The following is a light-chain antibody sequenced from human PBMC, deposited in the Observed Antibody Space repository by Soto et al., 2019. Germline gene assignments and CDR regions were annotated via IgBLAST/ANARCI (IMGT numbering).Light chain of an antibody. CDR3: QQYGSSPPFT. V-gene: IGKV3-20*01. CDR1: QSVNSNY. J-gene: IGKJ3*01. Sequence: EIVLTQSPGTLSLSPGERATLSCRASQSVNSNYLAWYQQKPGQAPRLLIYDASSRATGIPDRFSGSGSGTDFTLTISRLEPEDFAVYYRQQYGSSPPFTFGPATKVDIK. CDR2: DAS.